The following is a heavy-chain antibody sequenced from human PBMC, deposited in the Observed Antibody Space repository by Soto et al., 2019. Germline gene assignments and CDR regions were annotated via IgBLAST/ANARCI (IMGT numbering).Heavy chain of an antibody. CDR1: GGSISSYY. CDR2: IYYSGST. J-gene: IGHJ5*02. CDR3: ARVFAYGSPIIENWFDP. Sequence: QVQLQESGPGLVKPSETLSLTCTVSGGSISSYYWSWIRQPPGKGLEWIGYIYYSGSTNYNPSLKSRVTISVATSKNQFSLKLSSVTAADTAVYYCARVFAYGSPIIENWFDPWGQGTLVTVSS. V-gene: IGHV4-59*01. D-gene: IGHD3-10*01.